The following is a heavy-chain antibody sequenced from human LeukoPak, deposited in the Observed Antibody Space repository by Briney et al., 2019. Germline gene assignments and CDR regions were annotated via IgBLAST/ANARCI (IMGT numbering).Heavy chain of an antibody. J-gene: IGHJ4*02. Sequence: SETLSLTCTISGGSISGYFWSWIRQPVGKGLEWIGRIYTSGSTNYNPSLKSRVTMSVDTSKNQFSLMLSSVTAADTAVYYCAREGGPYDSSHYWGQGTLVTVSS. CDR3: AREGGPYDSSHY. D-gene: IGHD3-22*01. CDR2: IYTSGST. CDR1: GGSISGYF. V-gene: IGHV4-4*07.